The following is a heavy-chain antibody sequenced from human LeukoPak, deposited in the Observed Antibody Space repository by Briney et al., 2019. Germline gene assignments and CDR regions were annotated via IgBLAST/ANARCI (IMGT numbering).Heavy chain of an antibody. V-gene: IGHV3-48*01. CDR1: GFSFSSYS. CDR3: ARRVAAGYDFWSGRYYFDY. D-gene: IGHD3-3*01. CDR2: ISSSSSTV. J-gene: IGHJ4*02. Sequence: PGGSLRLSCAASGFSFSSYSMNWVRQAPGKGLEWVSYISSSSSTVYDADSVKGRFTISRDNAKNSLYLQMNSLRAEDTAVYYCARRVAAGYDFWSGRYYFDYWGQGTLVTVSS.